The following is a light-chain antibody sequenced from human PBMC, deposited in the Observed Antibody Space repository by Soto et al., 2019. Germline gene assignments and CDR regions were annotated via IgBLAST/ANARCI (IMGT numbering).Light chain of an antibody. J-gene: IGKJ3*01. CDR1: QSISNSY. CDR3: HQYNSWPRGT. Sequence: EIVLTQSPGTLSLSPGERATLSCRASQSISNSYLAWYQQKPGQAPRLLIYGASSRATGIPDRVIGSGSGTDFTLTISRLEPEDFAVYYCHQYNSWPRGTFGPGTKVEIK. V-gene: IGKV3-20*01. CDR2: GAS.